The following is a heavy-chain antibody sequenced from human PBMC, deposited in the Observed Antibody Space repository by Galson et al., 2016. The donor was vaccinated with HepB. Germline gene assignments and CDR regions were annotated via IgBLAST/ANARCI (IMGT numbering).Heavy chain of an antibody. J-gene: IGHJ2*01. Sequence: SLRLSCAASGFTFDNYTMNWLRQAPGEGLEWVSSVSHSSTYVYYADSVQGRFTISRDNAKNSLYLEMNNLRVEDTAVFYCARSLGWYFDVWGRGTLVAVSS. V-gene: IGHV3-21*01. CDR3: ARSLGWYFDV. D-gene: IGHD6-6*01. CDR1: GFTFDNYT. CDR2: VSHSSTYV.